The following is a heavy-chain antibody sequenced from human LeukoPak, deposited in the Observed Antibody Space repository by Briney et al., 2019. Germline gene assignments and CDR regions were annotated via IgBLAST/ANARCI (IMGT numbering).Heavy chain of an antibody. V-gene: IGHV3-23*01. CDR3: AKRRWLGGIGVADPFDY. J-gene: IGHJ4*02. CDR1: GFTVSSNY. Sequence: GGSLRLSCAASGFTVSSNYMSWVRQGPGKGLEWVSVISDSGGSTYYADSVKGRFTISRDNSKNTLYLQMNSLRADDTAVYYCAKRRWLGGIGVADPFDYWGQGTLVTVSS. D-gene: IGHD6-19*01. CDR2: ISDSGGST.